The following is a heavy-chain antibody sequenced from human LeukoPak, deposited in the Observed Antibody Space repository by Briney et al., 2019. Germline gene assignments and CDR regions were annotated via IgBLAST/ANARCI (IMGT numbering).Heavy chain of an antibody. CDR1: GGSLSSHY. CDR3: ARGTAFGGVIDY. V-gene: IGHV4-59*11. Sequence: SETLSLTCTVSGGSLSSHYWTWIRQPPGKGLEWIGYIYYSGSTNYNPSLKSRVTISVDTSKNQFSLKLSSVTAADTAVYYCARGTAFGGVIDYWGQGTLVTVSS. CDR2: IYYSGST. D-gene: IGHD3-16*02. J-gene: IGHJ4*02.